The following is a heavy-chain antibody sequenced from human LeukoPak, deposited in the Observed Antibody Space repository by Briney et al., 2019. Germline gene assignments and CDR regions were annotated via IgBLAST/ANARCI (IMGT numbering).Heavy chain of an antibody. CDR2: INSRGSNT. J-gene: IGHJ4*02. CDR1: GFTFSNYE. D-gene: IGHD3-22*01. Sequence: PGGSLRLSCLASGFTFSNYEMNWVRQAPGKGLEWVSYINSRGSNTYHADSVKGRFTISSDNAKNSLYLQMNSLRAEDTAVYYCARALYDSSGYYFDYWGQGTLVTVSS. CDR3: ARALYDSSGYYFDY. V-gene: IGHV3-48*03.